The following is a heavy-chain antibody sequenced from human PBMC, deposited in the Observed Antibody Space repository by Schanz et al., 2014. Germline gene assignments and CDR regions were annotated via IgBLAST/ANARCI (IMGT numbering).Heavy chain of an antibody. CDR3: ARQAVGYYGSGGKYWYFDL. D-gene: IGHD3-10*01. V-gene: IGHV4-39*01. CDR2: IYYSGSP. Sequence: QLQLQESGPGLVKPSETLSLTCTVSGGSISSSSYYWGWIRQLPGKGLEWIGSIYYSGSPYNNPPRKGRGTISLDTSKHQFSLKLSSVSAADRAVYYCARQAVGYYGSGGKYWYFDLWGRGTLVTVSS. CDR1: GGSISSSSYY. J-gene: IGHJ2*01.